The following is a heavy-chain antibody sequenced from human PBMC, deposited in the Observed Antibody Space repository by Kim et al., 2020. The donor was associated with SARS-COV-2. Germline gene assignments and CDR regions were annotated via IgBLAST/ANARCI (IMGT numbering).Heavy chain of an antibody. J-gene: IGHJ6*02. CDR2: IKSDGSTA. V-gene: IGHV3-74*01. Sequence: GGSLRLSCAASGFTFSTYWMDWVRQAPGKGLVWVSRIKSDGSTASYADSVKGRFTISRDNAKNTLYLYMSSLRVDDTAVYYCARVGFRSSGTYWGVDYFHYGMDVWGQGTTVTVSS. D-gene: IGHD3-10*01. CDR1: GFTFSTYW. CDR3: ARVGFRSSGTYWGVDYFHYGMDV.